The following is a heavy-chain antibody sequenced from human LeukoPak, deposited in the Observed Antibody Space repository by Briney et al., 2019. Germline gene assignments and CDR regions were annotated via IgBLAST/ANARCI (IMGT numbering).Heavy chain of an antibody. D-gene: IGHD6-13*01. V-gene: IGHV4-61*01. J-gene: IGHJ4*02. CDR3: ARVTGYVMEDYFDY. Sequence: SETLSLTCTVSGGSISSSSYYWSWIRQPPGKGLEWIGYIYYSGSTNYNPSLKSRVTISVDTSKNQFSLRLSSVTAADTAVYYCARVTGYVMEDYFDYWGQGTLVTVSS. CDR1: GGSISSSSYY. CDR2: IYYSGST.